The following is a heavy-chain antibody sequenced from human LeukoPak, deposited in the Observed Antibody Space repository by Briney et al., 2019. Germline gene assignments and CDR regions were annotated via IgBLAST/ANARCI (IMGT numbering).Heavy chain of an antibody. CDR1: GYTFTGYY. Sequence: ASVKVSCKASGYTFTGYYMHWVRQAPGQGLEWMGWINPNSGGTNYAQKFQGRVTMTRDTSISTAYMELSRLRSDDTAVHYCARGAVRVVVVAATVNWFDPWGQGTLVTVSS. V-gene: IGHV1-2*02. CDR3: ARGAVRVVVVAATVNWFDP. D-gene: IGHD2-15*01. J-gene: IGHJ5*02. CDR2: INPNSGGT.